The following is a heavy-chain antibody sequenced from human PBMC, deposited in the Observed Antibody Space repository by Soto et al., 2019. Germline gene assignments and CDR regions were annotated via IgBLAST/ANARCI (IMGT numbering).Heavy chain of an antibody. CDR3: ASTDSSGHDAFDI. D-gene: IGHD3-22*01. Sequence: PSETLSLTCAVSGGSISSGGYSWSWIRQPPGKGLEWIGYIYHSGSTYYNPSLKSRVTISVDRSKNQFSLKLSSVTAADTAVYYCASTDSSGHDAFDIWGQGTMVTVSS. CDR2: IYHSGST. CDR1: GGSISSGGYS. J-gene: IGHJ3*02. V-gene: IGHV4-30-2*01.